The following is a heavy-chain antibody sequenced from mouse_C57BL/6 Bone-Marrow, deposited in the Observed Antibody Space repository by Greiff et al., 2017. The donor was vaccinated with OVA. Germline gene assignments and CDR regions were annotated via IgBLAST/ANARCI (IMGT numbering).Heavy chain of an antibody. V-gene: IGHV1-19*01. CDR3: ARDPRYYFDY. J-gene: IGHJ2*01. Sequence: EVQLQQSGPVLVKPGASVKMSCKASGYTFTDYYMNWVKQSHGKSLEWIGVINPYNGGTSYNQKFKGKATLTVDKSSSTAYMELNSLTSEDSAVYYCARDPRYYFDYWGQGTTRTVSS. CDR2: INPYNGGT. CDR1: GYTFTDYY.